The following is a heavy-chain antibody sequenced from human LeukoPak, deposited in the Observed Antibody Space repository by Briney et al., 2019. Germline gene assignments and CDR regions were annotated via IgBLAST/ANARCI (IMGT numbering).Heavy chain of an antibody. J-gene: IGHJ6*04. V-gene: IGHV1-69*06. CDR2: IIPIFGTA. CDR3: ARSRYFDSTYYYGMDV. CDR1: GYTFTDYY. D-gene: IGHD3-9*01. Sequence: SVKVSCKASGYTFTDYYMQWVRQAPGQGLKWMGGIIPIFGTANYAQKFQGRVTITADKSTSTAYMELSSLRSEDTAVYYCARSRYFDSTYYYGMDVWGKGTTVTVSS.